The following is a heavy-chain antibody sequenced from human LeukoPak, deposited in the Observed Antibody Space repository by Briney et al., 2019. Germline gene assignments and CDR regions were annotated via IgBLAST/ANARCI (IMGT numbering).Heavy chain of an antibody. CDR3: ASHSGYDYAFDY. D-gene: IGHD5-12*01. J-gene: IGHJ4*02. Sequence: SETLSLTCTVSGYSISSGYFWGWIRQPPGKGLEWIGNIYHSGSIYYNPSLKSRVTISVDTSKNQFSLKLSSVTAADTAVYYCASHSGYDYAFDYWGQGTLVTVSS. CDR1: GYSISSGYF. V-gene: IGHV4-38-2*02. CDR2: IYHSGSI.